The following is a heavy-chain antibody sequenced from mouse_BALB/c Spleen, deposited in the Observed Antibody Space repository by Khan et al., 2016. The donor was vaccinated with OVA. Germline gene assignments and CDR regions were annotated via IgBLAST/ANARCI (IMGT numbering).Heavy chain of an antibody. Sequence: EVQLQESGPGLVKPSQSLSLTCTVTGYSITSDYAWNWIRQFPGNKLEWMGYISYSGSTSYNPSLKRRISITRDKSKNQFFLQLNYVTTEDTATYYGARDFSSTYYYFDYWGQGPTLTV. CDR1: GYSITSDYA. J-gene: IGHJ2*01. V-gene: IGHV3-2*02. CDR2: ISYSGST. D-gene: IGHD1-1*01. CDR3: ARDFSSTYYYFDY.